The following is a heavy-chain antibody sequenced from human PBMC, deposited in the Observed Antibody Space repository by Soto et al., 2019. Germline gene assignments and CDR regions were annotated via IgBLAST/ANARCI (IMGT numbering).Heavy chain of an antibody. CDR1: GDICVTSW. CDR2: IFPADSDT. CDR3: ARPGFSGYAFDY. D-gene: IGHD5-12*01. Sequence: PVESLKNSCKGSGDICVTSWIGWVRQMPGKGLEWVGIIFPADSDTRYSPSFQGQVTISADKSITTAYLQWSSLKASDTAMYYCARPGFSGYAFDYWGQGTLVTVSS. J-gene: IGHJ4*02. V-gene: IGHV5-51*01.